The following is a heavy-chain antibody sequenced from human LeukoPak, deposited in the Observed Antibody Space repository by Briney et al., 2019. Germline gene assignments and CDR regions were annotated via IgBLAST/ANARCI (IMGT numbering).Heavy chain of an antibody. CDR3: ATDYYASGSLSY. Sequence: GRSLRLSCTASGFTFNSYTMNWVRQAPGKGLEWVSSISSSGSYIYYTDSVKGRFTISRDNAKNSLYLQMNSLGAEDTAVYYCATDYYASGSLSYWGQGTLVTVSS. CDR1: GFTFNSYT. CDR2: ISSSGSYI. D-gene: IGHD3-10*01. J-gene: IGHJ4*02. V-gene: IGHV3-21*01.